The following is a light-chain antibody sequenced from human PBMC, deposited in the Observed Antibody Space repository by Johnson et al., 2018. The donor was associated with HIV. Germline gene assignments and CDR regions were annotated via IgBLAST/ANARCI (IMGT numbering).Light chain of an antibody. Sequence: QSVLTQPPSVSAAPGQKVTISCSGSNSNIGYNCVSWYQQLPGTAPKLLIYDTIKRHSGIPDRFSGSKSGTSATLGITGLQTGDEADYYCGTWDSSLNAYVFGAATKVAVL. CDR2: DTI. CDR1: NSNIGYNC. V-gene: IGLV1-51*01. J-gene: IGLJ1*01. CDR3: GTWDSSLNAYV.